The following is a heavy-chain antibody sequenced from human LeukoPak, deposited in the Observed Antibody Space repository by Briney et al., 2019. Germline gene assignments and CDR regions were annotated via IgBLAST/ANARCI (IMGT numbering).Heavy chain of an antibody. J-gene: IGHJ3*02. Sequence: PSETLSLTCTVSGGSISSSSYYWGWIRQHPGKGLEWIGYIYYSGSTYYNPSLKSRVTISVDTSKNQFSLKLSSVTAADTAVYYCARGGLSSTRMLYAFDIWGQGTMVTVSS. CDR2: IYYSGST. CDR1: GGSISSSSYY. CDR3: ARGGLSSTRMLYAFDI. D-gene: IGHD2-2*01. V-gene: IGHV4-31*03.